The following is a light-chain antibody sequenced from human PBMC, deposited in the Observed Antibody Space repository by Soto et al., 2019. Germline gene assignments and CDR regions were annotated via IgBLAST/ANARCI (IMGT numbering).Light chain of an antibody. CDR3: SSYAGSNNFVV. J-gene: IGLJ2*01. V-gene: IGLV2-14*01. CDR2: EVS. CDR1: SSDVDGYNY. Sequence: QSALTQPASMSGSPGQSITISCTATSSDVDGYNYVSWYQQHPGKAPKLMIYEVSARPSGVSDRFSGSRSGNTASLTISGLQAEDEADYYCSSYAGSNNFVVFGGGTKVTVL.